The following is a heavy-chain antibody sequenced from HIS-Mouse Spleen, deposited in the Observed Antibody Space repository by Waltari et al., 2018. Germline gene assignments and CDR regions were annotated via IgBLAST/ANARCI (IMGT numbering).Heavy chain of an antibody. V-gene: IGHV4-39*07. J-gene: IGHJ2*01. D-gene: IGHD6-13*01. CDR1: GGSISSSSYY. Sequence: QLQLQESGPGLVKPSETLSLTCTVSGGSISSSSYYWGWIRQPPGKGRGVVGSIDYSGSTSHNPALKSRVTMSVATSKNQCSLKLGSVTAADTAVYYCAREIPYSSSWYDWYFDLWGRGTLVTVSS. CDR2: IDYSGST. CDR3: AREIPYSSSWYDWYFDL.